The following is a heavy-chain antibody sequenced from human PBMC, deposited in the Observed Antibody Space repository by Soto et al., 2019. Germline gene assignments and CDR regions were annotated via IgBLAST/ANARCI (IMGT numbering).Heavy chain of an antibody. V-gene: IGHV4-34*01. Sequence: SETLSLTCAIYSGSFSGYYWSWIRQPPGKGLEWIGETNYSENTNYNPSLKSRVTISVDTSKSQFSLKMSSVTAADTAVYYCAGEGYDSSSLRPYGMDVWGQGTTVT. D-gene: IGHD3-22*01. CDR2: TNYSENT. CDR1: SGSFSGYY. J-gene: IGHJ6*02. CDR3: AGEGYDSSSLRPYGMDV.